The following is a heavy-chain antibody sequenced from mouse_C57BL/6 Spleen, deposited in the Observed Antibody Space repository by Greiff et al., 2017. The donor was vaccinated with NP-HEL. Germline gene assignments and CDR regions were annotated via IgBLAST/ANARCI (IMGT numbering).Heavy chain of an antibody. D-gene: IGHD2-12*01. CDR2: IYPGDGDT. Sequence: QVQLQQSGAELVKPGASVKISCKASGYAFSSSWMNWVKQRPGKGLEWIGQIYPGDGDTNYNGKFKGKATLTADKSSSTAYMQLSSLTSEDSAVYFCARSGYVDSYFDFDYWGQGTTLTVSS. CDR1: GYAFSSSW. CDR3: ARSGYVDSYFDFDY. V-gene: IGHV1-80*01. J-gene: IGHJ2*01.